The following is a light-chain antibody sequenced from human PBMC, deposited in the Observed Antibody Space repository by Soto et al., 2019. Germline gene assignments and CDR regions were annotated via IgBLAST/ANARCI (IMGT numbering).Light chain of an antibody. J-gene: IGKJ1*01. CDR1: QSVLYSSNNKNY. Sequence: DIVMTQSPDSLAVSLGERATINCKSSQSVLYSSNNKNYLAWYQQKPGQPPKLLIYWASTQDSGVPDRFSGSGSGTDFTLTISSLQAEDVAVYYCQQYYTTPWTFGQGTKVEVK. CDR2: WAS. V-gene: IGKV4-1*01. CDR3: QQYYTTPWT.